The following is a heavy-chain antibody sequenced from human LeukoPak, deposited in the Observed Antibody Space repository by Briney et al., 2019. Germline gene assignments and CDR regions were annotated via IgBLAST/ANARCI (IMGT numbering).Heavy chain of an antibody. J-gene: IGHJ4*02. Sequence: SETLSLTCAVYGGSFSDYYWSWIRQPPGKGLEWIGEINHSGSTNYNPSLKSRVTISVDTSKNQFSLKLSSVTAADTAVYYCARGGVIVGFDYFDYWGQGTLVTVSS. V-gene: IGHV4-34*01. CDR3: ARGGVIVGFDYFDY. CDR2: INHSGST. D-gene: IGHD3-16*02. CDR1: GGSFSDYY.